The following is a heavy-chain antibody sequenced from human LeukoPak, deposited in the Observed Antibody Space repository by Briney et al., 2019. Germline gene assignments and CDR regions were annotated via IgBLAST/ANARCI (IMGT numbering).Heavy chain of an antibody. CDR1: GFSFSSYT. J-gene: IGHJ3*02. CDR3: AKRIAVAADAFDI. CDR2: ISTAGGGT. V-gene: IGHV3-23*01. Sequence: GGSLKLSCAASGFSFSSYTLNWVRQAPGKGLEWVSSISTAGGGTFYADSVMGRLTISRDNSKNTLYLQMNSLRAEDTAVYYRAKRIAVAADAFDIWGQGTMVTVSS. D-gene: IGHD6-13*01.